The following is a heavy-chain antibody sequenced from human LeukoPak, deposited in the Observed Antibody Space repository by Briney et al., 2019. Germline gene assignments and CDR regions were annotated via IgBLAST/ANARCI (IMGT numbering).Heavy chain of an antibody. CDR2: INTDGTVT. J-gene: IGHJ4*02. V-gene: IGHV3-74*01. CDR1: GFTFSKYW. CDR3: ATKQWLAPPPDS. D-gene: IGHD6-19*01. Sequence: GGSLRLSCAASGFTFSKYWMLWVRQAPAKGLESVSRINTDGTVTTYADSVKGRFTVSRDNADNTMFLQMNSVRDEDTAVYYCATKQWLAPPPDSWGQGTPVTVSS.